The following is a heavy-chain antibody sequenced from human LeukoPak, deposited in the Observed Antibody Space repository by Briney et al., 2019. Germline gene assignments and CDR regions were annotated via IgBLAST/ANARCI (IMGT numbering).Heavy chain of an antibody. V-gene: IGHV4-4*09. CDR3: ARGYCTNGVCYWGWFDP. J-gene: IGHJ5*02. CDR2: SYSSGRSP. D-gene: IGHD2-8*01. CDR1: GGSISSYY. Sequence: SETLSLTCTVSGGSISSYYWSWIRQSPGKGLEWIGYSYSSGRSPSYNPSFKSRVTISVDTSKNQFSLKLSSVTAADTAVYYCARGYCTNGVCYWGWFDPWGQGALVTVSS.